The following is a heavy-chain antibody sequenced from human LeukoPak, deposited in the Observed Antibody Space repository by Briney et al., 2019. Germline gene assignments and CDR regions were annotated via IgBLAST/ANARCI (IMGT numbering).Heavy chain of an antibody. V-gene: IGHV3-53*01. CDR2: IYSGGST. D-gene: IGHD6-19*01. Sequence: GGPLRLSCPASGFPFSSTYMSWVRQAPGKGLEWASVIYSGGSTYYADSVKGRFTISRDNSKNTLYLQMNSLRAEDTAVYYCARGHTSYSSGWYPYYWGQGTLVTVSS. CDR3: ARGHTSYSSGWYPYY. CDR1: GFPFSSTY. J-gene: IGHJ4*02.